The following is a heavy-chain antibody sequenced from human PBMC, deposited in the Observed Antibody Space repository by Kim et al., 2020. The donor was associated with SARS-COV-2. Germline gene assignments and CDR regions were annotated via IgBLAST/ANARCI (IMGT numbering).Heavy chain of an antibody. CDR1: GGSISSSSYY. D-gene: IGHD3-22*01. J-gene: IGHJ4*02. Sequence: SETLSLTCTVSGGSISSSSYYWGWIRQPPGKGLEWIGSIYYSGSTYYNPSLKSRVTISVDTSKNQFSLKLSSVTAADTTVYYCARTYYDCSGHNYWGEGALVTVSS. CDR2: IYYSGST. V-gene: IGHV4-39*01. CDR3: ARTYYDCSGHNY.